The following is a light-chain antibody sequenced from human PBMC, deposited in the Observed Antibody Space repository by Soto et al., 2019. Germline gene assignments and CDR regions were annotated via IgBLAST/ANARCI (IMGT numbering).Light chain of an antibody. Sequence: QSALTQPPSASGSPGQSVTISCTGTSSDVGAYNYVSWYQQHAGKAPILVIYEVTKRPSGVPDRFSGSKSANTASLTVSGLQAKDEADYYCSSFASSNTWVFGGGTKLTVL. CDR1: SSDVGAYNY. J-gene: IGLJ3*02. CDR3: SSFASSNTWV. V-gene: IGLV2-8*01. CDR2: EVT.